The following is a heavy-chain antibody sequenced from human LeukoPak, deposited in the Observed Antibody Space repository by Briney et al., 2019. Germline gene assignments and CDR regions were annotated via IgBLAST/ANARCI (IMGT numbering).Heavy chain of an antibody. CDR1: GGSFSGYY. D-gene: IGHD6-13*01. J-gene: IGHJ4*02. Sequence: SSETLSLTCAVYGGSFSGYYWSWIRQPPGKGLEWIGEINHSGGTNYNPSLKSRVTISVDTSKNQFSLKLSSVTAADTAVYYCARGGGSWFEDYWGQGTLVTVSS. CDR2: INHSGGT. V-gene: IGHV4-34*01. CDR3: ARGGGSWFEDY.